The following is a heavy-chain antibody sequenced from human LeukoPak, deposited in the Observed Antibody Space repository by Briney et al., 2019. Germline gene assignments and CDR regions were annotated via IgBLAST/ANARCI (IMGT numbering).Heavy chain of an antibody. CDR2: INHSGST. J-gene: IGHJ5*02. CDR1: GGSFSGYY. Sequence: PSETLSLTCAVYGGSFSGYYWSWIRQPSGKGLEWIGEINHSGSTNYNPSLKSRVTISVDTSKNQFSLKLSSVTAADTAVYYCARAQRGRSGWYFIRGFTPPNWFDPWGQGTLVTVSS. V-gene: IGHV4-34*01. CDR3: ARAQRGRSGWYFIRGFTPPNWFDP. D-gene: IGHD6-19*01.